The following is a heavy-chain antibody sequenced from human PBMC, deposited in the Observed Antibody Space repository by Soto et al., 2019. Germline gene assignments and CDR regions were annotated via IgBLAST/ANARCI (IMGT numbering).Heavy chain of an antibody. D-gene: IGHD4-17*01. CDR3: ARDVPTVTTGGPDY. CDR2: ISANNGNT. Sequence: QVQLVQSGVEVEKPGASVKVSCKASGYTFTSNGVSWVRQAPGQGLEGRGWISANNGNTNYAQKFQGRVTMTTDTSTSTAYMELRSLRSDDTAVYYCARDVPTVTTGGPDYWGQGTLVTVSS. CDR1: GYTFTSNG. V-gene: IGHV1-18*01. J-gene: IGHJ4*02.